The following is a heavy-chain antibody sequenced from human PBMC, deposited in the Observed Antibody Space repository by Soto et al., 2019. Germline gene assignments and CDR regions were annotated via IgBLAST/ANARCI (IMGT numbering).Heavy chain of an antibody. J-gene: IGHJ4*02. V-gene: IGHV4-34*01. D-gene: IGHD2-15*01. CDR1: GGSFSGYY. Sequence: SETLSLTCAVYGGSFSGYYWSWIRQPPGKGLEWIGEINHSGSTNYNPSLKSRVTISVDTSKNQFSLKLSSVTAADTAVYYCARGYLYRSGGSCYNYWGQGTLVTVSS. CDR2: INHSGST. CDR3: ARGYLYRSGGSCYNY.